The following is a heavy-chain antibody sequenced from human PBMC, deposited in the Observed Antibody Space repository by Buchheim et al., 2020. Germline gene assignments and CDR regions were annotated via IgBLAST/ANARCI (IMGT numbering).Heavy chain of an antibody. CDR1: GGSICSYY. J-gene: IGHJ3*02. CDR3: ARENWNYVGGDAFDI. Sequence: QVQLQESGPGLVKPSETLSLTCTVSGGSICSYYWSWIRQPPGKGLEWIGYIYYSGSTNYNPSLKSRVTISVDTSKNQFSLKLSSVTAADTAVYYCARENWNYVGGDAFDIWGQGT. V-gene: IGHV4-59*01. D-gene: IGHD1-7*01. CDR2: IYYSGST.